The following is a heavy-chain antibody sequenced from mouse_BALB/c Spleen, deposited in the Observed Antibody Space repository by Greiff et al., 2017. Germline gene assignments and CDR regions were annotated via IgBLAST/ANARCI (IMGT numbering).Heavy chain of an antibody. Sequence: EVKVVESGGGLVQPGGSMKLSCVASGFTFSNYWMNWVRQSPEKGLEWVAEIRLKSNNYATHYAESVKGRFTISRDDSKSSVYLQMNNLRAEDTGIYYCTRNDGYHYYAMDYWGQGTSVTVSS. CDR3: TRNDGYHYYAMDY. J-gene: IGHJ4*01. V-gene: IGHV6-6*02. D-gene: IGHD2-3*01. CDR2: IRLKSNNYAT. CDR1: GFTFSNYW.